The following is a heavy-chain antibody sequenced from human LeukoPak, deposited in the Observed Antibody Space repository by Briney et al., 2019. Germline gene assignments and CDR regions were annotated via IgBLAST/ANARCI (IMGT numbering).Heavy chain of an antibody. CDR2: ISAYNGDT. V-gene: IGHV1-18*01. CDR3: ARGPYCSGGTCYSQFIDH. J-gene: IGHJ4*02. CDR1: GYTFTNYG. D-gene: IGHD2-15*01. Sequence: ASVKVSCKASGYTFTNYGITWVRQAPGQGLEWMGWISAYNGDTTYAQNLQGRVTMTTDTSTSTAYMELRSLTSGDTAVYYCARGPYCSGGTCYSQFIDHWGQGTLVIVSS.